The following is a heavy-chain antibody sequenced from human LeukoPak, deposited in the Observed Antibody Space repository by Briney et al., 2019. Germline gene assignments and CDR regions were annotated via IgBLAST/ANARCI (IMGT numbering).Heavy chain of an antibody. Sequence: ASVKVSCKASGYTFSDFYIHWVRQAPGQGLEWMGWINPESGDINYAEKFHDRVTMTRDTSISTAYMELSSLRSEDTAVYYCASPYSSSSGRGSGRDYYYCMDVWGKGTTVTVSS. V-gene: IGHV1-2*02. D-gene: IGHD6-6*01. CDR1: GYTFSDFY. CDR2: INPESGDI. CDR3: ASPYSSSSGRGSGRDYYYCMDV. J-gene: IGHJ6*03.